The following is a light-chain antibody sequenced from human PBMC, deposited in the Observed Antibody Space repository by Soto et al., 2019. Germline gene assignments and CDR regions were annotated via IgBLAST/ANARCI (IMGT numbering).Light chain of an antibody. J-gene: IGLJ7*01. CDR2: SNN. V-gene: IGLV1-44*01. CDR1: SSNIGSNT. Sequence: QLVLTQPPSASGTPGQRVTISCSGSSSNIGSNTVNWYQQLPGTAPKLLIYSNNQRPSGVPDRFSGSKSGTSASLASSGLQSEDEADYYCAAWDDSLNGAVFGGGTQLTVL. CDR3: AAWDDSLNGAV.